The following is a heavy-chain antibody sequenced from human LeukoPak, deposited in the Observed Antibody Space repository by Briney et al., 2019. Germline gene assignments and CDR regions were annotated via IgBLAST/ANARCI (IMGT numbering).Heavy chain of an antibody. D-gene: IGHD3-22*01. Sequence: KPGESLRLSCAASGFTFSSYSMNWVRQAPGKGLEWVGRIRTSSEGEPTDYPGPVKGRFTISRDRSKDTVYLQMNSLKTEDTAVYYCTADFSHSSAWSFGYWGRGTLVTVSS. CDR1: GFTFSSYS. CDR3: TADFSHSSAWSFGY. J-gene: IGHJ4*02. V-gene: IGHV3-15*01. CDR2: IRTSSEGEPT.